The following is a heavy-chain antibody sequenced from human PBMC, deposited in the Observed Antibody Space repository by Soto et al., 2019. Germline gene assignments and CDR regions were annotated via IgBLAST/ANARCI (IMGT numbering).Heavy chain of an antibody. V-gene: IGHV4-34*01. J-gene: IGHJ6*04. Sequence: PSETLSLTCAVYGGSFSGYYWSWIRQPPGKGLEWIGEINHSGSTNYNPSLKSRVTISVDTSKNQFSLKLSSVTAADTAVYYCARVLLYGMDVWDKETMVTVSS. CDR3: ARVLLYGMDV. D-gene: IGHD3-10*01. CDR2: INHSGST. CDR1: GGSFSGYY.